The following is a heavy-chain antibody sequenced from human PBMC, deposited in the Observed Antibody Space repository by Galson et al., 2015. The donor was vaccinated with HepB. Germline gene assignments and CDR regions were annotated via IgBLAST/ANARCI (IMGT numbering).Heavy chain of an antibody. CDR3: ARGGLPSPLDYFDY. CDR2: IWYDGSNK. J-gene: IGHJ4*02. CDR1: GFTFSSYG. Sequence: SLRLSCAASGFTFSSYGMHWVRQAPGKGLEWVAVIWYDGSNKYYADSVKGRFTISRDNSKNTLYLQMNSLRAEDTAVYYCARGGLPSPLDYFDYWGQGTLVTVSS. D-gene: IGHD4-11*01. V-gene: IGHV3-33*01.